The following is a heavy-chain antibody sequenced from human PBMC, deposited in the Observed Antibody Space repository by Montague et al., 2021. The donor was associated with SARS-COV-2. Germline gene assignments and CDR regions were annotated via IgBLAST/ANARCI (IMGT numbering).Heavy chain of an antibody. CDR3: ARDDAGDWYFDL. V-gene: IGHV4-39*02. D-gene: IGHD1-1*01. CDR2: IYYSGTT. CDR1: GGSISSSSYY. J-gene: IGHJ2*01. Sequence: SETLSLTCTVSGGSISSSSYYWGWIRQPPGKGPEWIGCIYYSGTTFFNPSLRSRVTMSVDTSKNQFSLRLSSVTAADTAVFYCARDDAGDWYFDLWGRGTLVTVSS.